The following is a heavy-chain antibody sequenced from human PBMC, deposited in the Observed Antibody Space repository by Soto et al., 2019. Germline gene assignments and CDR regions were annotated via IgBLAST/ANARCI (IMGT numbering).Heavy chain of an antibody. CDR3: ASYSGSYSPHYYGMDV. D-gene: IGHD1-26*01. J-gene: IGHJ6*02. CDR2: IDPSDSYT. CDR1: GYSFTSYW. V-gene: IGHV5-10-1*01. Sequence: GESLKISCKGSGYSFTSYWISWVRQIPGKGLEWMGRIDPSDSYTNYSPSFQGHVTISADKSISSAYLEWSSLKASDTAMYYCASYSGSYSPHYYGMDVWGQGTTVTVSS.